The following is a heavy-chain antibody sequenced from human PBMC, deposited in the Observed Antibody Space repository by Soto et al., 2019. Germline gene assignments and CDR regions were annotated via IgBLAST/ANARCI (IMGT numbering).Heavy chain of an antibody. V-gene: IGHV3-7*04. CDR1: GFTFSAFW. D-gene: IGHD2-21*01. J-gene: IGHJ3*01. CDR2: IKRDGTVT. Sequence: EVQLVESGGGLVQPGESLRLSCAASGFTFSAFWMTWLRQAPGKGLEWVANIKRDGTVTHYGDSVEGRCTLSRDNAQNSLFLQLNSLRPADTAMYFCARDLSPPGEFFYYAFDVWCQGTFVTVSS. CDR3: ARDLSPPGEFFYYAFDV.